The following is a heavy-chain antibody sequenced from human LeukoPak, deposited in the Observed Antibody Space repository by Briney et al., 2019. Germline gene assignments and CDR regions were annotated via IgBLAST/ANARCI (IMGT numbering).Heavy chain of an antibody. Sequence: GGSLRLSCTASGFTFGDYAMSWFRQAPGKGLEWVANIKQDGSEKYYVDSVKGRFTISRDNAKNSLYLQMNSLRAEDTAVYYCARDYGSGSYYNVMGDYWGQGTLVTVSS. CDR2: IKQDGSEK. J-gene: IGHJ4*02. D-gene: IGHD3-10*01. CDR3: ARDYGSGSYYNVMGDY. V-gene: IGHV3-7*01. CDR1: GFTFGDYA.